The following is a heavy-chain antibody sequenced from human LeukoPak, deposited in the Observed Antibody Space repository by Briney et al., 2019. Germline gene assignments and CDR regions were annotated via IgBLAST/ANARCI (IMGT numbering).Heavy chain of an antibody. Sequence: KTSETLSLTCTVSGGSISSSSYYWGWIRQPPGKGLEWIGSIYYSGSTYYSPSLKSRVTISVDTSKNQFSLKLSSVTAADTAVYYCARGYRSSWYLNWFDPWGQGTLVTVSS. J-gene: IGHJ5*02. CDR2: IYYSGST. D-gene: IGHD6-13*01. V-gene: IGHV4-39*07. CDR3: ARGYRSSWYLNWFDP. CDR1: GGSISSSSYY.